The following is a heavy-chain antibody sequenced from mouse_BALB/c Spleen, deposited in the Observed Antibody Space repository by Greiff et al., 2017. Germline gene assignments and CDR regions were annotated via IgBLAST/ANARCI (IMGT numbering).Heavy chain of an antibody. CDR2: IYPGTSDT. J-gene: IGHJ1*01. D-gene: IGHD2-1*01. CDR3: TRKGGLLWPYWYLDD. CDR1: GYTFTSYW. Sequence: VQLQQSGTVLARPGASVKMSCPASGYTFTSYWMHWVTQRPGQGLDWIGAIYPGTSDTSYNQKFKGKAKLTAVTSTSTAYMELSSLTNEDSAVYNCTRKGGLLWPYWYLDDWGAGTTGTVAA. V-gene: IGHV1-5*01.